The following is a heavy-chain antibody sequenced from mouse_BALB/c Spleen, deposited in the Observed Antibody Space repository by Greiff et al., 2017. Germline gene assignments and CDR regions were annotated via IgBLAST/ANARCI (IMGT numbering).Heavy chain of an antibody. CDR2: ISSGGSYT. V-gene: IGHV5-6*01. CDR1: GFTFSSYG. CDR3: DRQEITTVVEYYFDY. J-gene: IGHJ2*01. Sequence: EVNVVESGGDLVKPGGSLKLSCAAPGFTFSSYGMSWVRQTPDKRLEWVATISSGGSYTYYPDSVKGRFTISRDNAKNTLYLQMSSLKSEDTAMYYCDRQEITTVVEYYFDYWGQGTTLTVSS. D-gene: IGHD1-1*01.